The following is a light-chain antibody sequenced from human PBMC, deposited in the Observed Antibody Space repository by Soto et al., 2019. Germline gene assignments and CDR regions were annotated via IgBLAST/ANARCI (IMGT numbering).Light chain of an antibody. J-gene: IGLJ2*01. CDR1: VVAKKY. CDR2: KDS. V-gene: IGLV3-27*01. CDR3: YSAADNNLV. Sequence: SYELTQPSSVSVSPGQTARITCSGDVVAKKYGRWFQQKPGQAPVLVIYKDSERPSGIPERFSGSSSGTTVTLTISGAQVEDEADYYCYSAADNNLVFGGGTKGTVL.